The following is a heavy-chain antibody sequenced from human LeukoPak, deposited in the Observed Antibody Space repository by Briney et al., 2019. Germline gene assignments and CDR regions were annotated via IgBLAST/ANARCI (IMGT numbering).Heavy chain of an antibody. Sequence: EASVKVPCKASGYTFTSYAMHWVRQAPGQRLEWMGWINAGNGNTKYSQKFQGRVTITRDTSASTAYMELSSLRSEDTAVYYCARDLSRITMVRGVNGMDVWGKGTTVTVSS. CDR1: GYTFTSYA. V-gene: IGHV1-3*01. CDR3: ARDLSRITMVRGVNGMDV. CDR2: INAGNGNT. J-gene: IGHJ6*04. D-gene: IGHD3-10*01.